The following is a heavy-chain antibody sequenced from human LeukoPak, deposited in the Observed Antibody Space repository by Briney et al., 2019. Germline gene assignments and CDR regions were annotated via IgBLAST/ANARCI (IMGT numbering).Heavy chain of an antibody. V-gene: IGHV1-46*01. J-gene: IGHJ4*02. D-gene: IGHD6-13*01. Sequence: ASVKVSCKASGYTFTSYYMHWVRQAPGQGLEWMGIIDPSGGSTTYAQKFQGRVTMTGDTSTSTVYMELSSLRSEDTAVYYCARDLRIIAADGSTSDYWGQGTLVTASS. CDR2: IDPSGGST. CDR1: GYTFTSYY. CDR3: ARDLRIIAADGSTSDY.